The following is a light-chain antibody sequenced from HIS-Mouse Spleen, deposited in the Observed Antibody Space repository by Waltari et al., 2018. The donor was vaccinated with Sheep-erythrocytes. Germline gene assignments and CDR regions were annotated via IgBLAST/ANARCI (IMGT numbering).Light chain of an antibody. Sequence: NFMLTQPPSVSESPGKTVTISCTRSSGSIASNYVQCYQQRPGSAPPTVIYEDNQRPSGVPDRFSGSIDSSSNSASLTISGLKTEDEADYYCQSYDSSNHGVFGGGTKLTVL. CDR2: EDN. V-gene: IGLV6-57*04. CDR3: QSYDSSNHGV. J-gene: IGLJ3*02. CDR1: SGSIASNY.